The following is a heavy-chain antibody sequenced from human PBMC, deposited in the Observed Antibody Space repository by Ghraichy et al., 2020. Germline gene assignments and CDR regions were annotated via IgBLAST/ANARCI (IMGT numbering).Heavy chain of an antibody. D-gene: IGHD6-19*01. CDR1: GFTVSSNY. J-gene: IGHJ3*02. Sequence: GGSLRLSCAASGFTVSSNYMSWVRQAPGKGLEWVSVIYSGGSTYYADSVKGRFTISRDNSKNTLYLQMNSLRAEDTAVYYCARGSVAGHDAFDIWGQGTMVTVSS. V-gene: IGHV3-66*02. CDR2: IYSGGST. CDR3: ARGSVAGHDAFDI.